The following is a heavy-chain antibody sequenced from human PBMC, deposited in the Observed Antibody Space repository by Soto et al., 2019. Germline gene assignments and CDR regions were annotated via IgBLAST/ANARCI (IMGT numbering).Heavy chain of an antibody. CDR1: EFTFRSYS. Sequence: EVQLVESGGGLVKPGGSLRLSCAASEFTFRSYSLNWVRQAPGKGLEWVSSISSSSSYIYYADSLKGRFTISRDNAKNSLYLQMNSLRAEDTAVYYCARDLQAGAFDIWGQGTLVTVSS. CDR2: ISSSSSYI. V-gene: IGHV3-21*01. CDR3: ARDLQAGAFDI. J-gene: IGHJ3*02.